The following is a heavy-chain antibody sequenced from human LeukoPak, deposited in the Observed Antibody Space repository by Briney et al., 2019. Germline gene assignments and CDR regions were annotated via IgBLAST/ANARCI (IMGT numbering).Heavy chain of an antibody. CDR2: IIPIFGTA. CDR1: GGTFSSYA. CDR3: ARDRVWDDCSGGSCFEGGNWFDP. Sequence: SVKVSCKASGGTFSSYAISWVRQAPGQGLEWMGGIIPIFGTANYAQKFQGRVTITTDESTSTAYMELSSLRSEDTAVYYCARDRVWDDCSGGSCFEGGNWFDPWGQGTLVTVSS. D-gene: IGHD2-15*01. J-gene: IGHJ5*02. V-gene: IGHV1-69*05.